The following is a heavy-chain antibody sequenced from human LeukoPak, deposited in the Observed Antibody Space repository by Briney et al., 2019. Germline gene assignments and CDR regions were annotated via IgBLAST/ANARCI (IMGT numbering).Heavy chain of an antibody. J-gene: IGHJ4*02. CDR3: ARATKYYDSSGYYELIDY. V-gene: IGHV1-46*01. CDR2: INPSGGST. D-gene: IGHD3-22*01. Sequence: GASVKVSCKASGYTFTSYYMHWVRQAPGQELEWMGIINPSGGSTGYAQKFQGRVTMTRDTSTSTVYMELSSLRSEDTAVYYCARATKYYDSSGYYELIDYWGQGTLVTVSS. CDR1: GYTFTSYY.